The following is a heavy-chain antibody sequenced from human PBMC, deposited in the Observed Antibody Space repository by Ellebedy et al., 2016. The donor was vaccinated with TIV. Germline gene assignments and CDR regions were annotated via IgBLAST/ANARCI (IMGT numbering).Heavy chain of an antibody. CDR1: GFTFSSYS. J-gene: IGHJ1*01. CDR3: AAETEGYFQH. Sequence: GGSLRLSXAASGFTFSSYSMNWVRQAPGKGLEWVSYISSSSSTIYYADSVKGRFTISRDNAKNSLYLQMNSLRDEDTAVYYCAAETEGYFQHWGQGTLVTVSS. CDR2: ISSSSSTI. V-gene: IGHV3-48*02.